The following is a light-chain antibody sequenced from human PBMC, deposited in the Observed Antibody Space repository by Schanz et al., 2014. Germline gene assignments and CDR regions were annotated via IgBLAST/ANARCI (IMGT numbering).Light chain of an antibody. CDR3: HQYINSPFT. CDR1: QSIDSVY. Sequence: EIVLTQSPGTLSVSPGERATLSCRASQSIDSVYLAWYQQKHGQPPRLVIYGASSRATDIPDRFSGSGSGTDFTLTISRLEPEDFAVYYCHQYINSPFTFGPGTKLDLK. V-gene: IGKV3-20*01. J-gene: IGKJ3*01. CDR2: GAS.